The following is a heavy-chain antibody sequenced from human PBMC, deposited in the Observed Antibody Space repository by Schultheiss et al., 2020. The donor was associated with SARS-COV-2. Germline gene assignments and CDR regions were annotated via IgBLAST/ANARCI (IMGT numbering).Heavy chain of an antibody. CDR2: IYYSGST. D-gene: IGHD3-3*01. CDR1: GGSISSGGYY. V-gene: IGHV4-39*07. CDR3: AREYYDFWSGTLSPMYNWFDP. Sequence: SQTLSLTCTVSGGSISSGGYYWGWIRQPPGKGLEWIGSIYYSGSTYYNPSLKSRVTISVDTSKNQFSLKLSSVTAADTAVYYCAREYYDFWSGTLSPMYNWFDPWGQGTLVTVSS. J-gene: IGHJ5*02.